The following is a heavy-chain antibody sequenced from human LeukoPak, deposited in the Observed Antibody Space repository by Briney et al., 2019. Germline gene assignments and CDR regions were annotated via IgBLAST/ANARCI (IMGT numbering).Heavy chain of an antibody. CDR1: RGTFSSYA. J-gene: IGHJ3*02. V-gene: IGHV1-69*13. D-gene: IGHD3-22*01. CDR3: ARDIRYYDSSGYYAFDI. CDR2: IIPIFGTA. Sequence: SLKDSCKASRGTFSSYAISSVRHTPGQRLERMGGIIPIFGTANYAQKLQGRVTITADESTSTAYMELSSLRSEDTAVYYCARDIRYYDSSGYYAFDIWGQGTMVTVSS.